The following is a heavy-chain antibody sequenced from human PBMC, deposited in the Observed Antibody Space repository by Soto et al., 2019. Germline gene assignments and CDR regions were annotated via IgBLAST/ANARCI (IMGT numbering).Heavy chain of an antibody. J-gene: IGHJ6*02. CDR2: IIPILGIA. Sequence: QVQLVQSGAEVKKPGSSVKVSCKASGGTFSSYTISWVRQAPGQGLEWMGRIIPILGIANYAQKFQGRVTITADKSTSTAYMELSSLGSEDTAVYYCARDRIAGAGKKGYYYYYGMDVWGQGTTVTVSS. D-gene: IGHD6-13*01. V-gene: IGHV1-69*08. CDR3: ARDRIAGAGKKGYYYYYGMDV. CDR1: GGTFSSYT.